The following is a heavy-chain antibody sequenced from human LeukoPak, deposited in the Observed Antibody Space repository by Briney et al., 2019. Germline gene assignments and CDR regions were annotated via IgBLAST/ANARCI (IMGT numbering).Heavy chain of an antibody. V-gene: IGHV3-21*01. J-gene: IGHJ4*02. Sequence: KPGGSLSLSWAVSGFTFSAYSMNWVRQAPGKGLEWISPISDDSSHIYYADSVKGRFAISRDNAKNSVYLQMNSLRAEDTAVYYCARNNYYDSSGYDYWGQGTLVTVSS. CDR2: ISDDSSHI. CDR1: GFTFSAYS. D-gene: IGHD3-22*01. CDR3: ARNNYYDSSGYDY.